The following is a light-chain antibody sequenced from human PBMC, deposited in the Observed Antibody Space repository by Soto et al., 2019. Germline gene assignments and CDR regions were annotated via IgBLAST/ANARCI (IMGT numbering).Light chain of an antibody. CDR3: QLYGRSRRAT. Sequence: EIVLTQSPGTLSLSPGEGASLSCRASQTITNDYLAWYQQRPGQAPRLLIYGASSRATGIPDRFSGSGSGTDFTPTISRLEPEDFAVYYCQLYGRSRRATFGQGTRLEI. V-gene: IGKV3-20*01. J-gene: IGKJ5*01. CDR2: GAS. CDR1: QTITNDY.